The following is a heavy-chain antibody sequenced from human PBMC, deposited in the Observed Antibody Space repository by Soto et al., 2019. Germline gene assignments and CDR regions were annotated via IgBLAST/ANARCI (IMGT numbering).Heavy chain of an antibody. Sequence: SGPTLVEPTQTLTLTCTFSGFSLSTSGVGVGWIRQPPGEALEWLALIYWDDDKHYRPSLKSRLTITKDTSKNQVVLTMTNMDPVDTATYYCAHNYGDYGYFDLWGRGTLVTVS. J-gene: IGHJ2*01. CDR3: AHNYGDYGYFDL. CDR1: GFSLSTSGVG. V-gene: IGHV2-5*02. CDR2: IYWDDDK. D-gene: IGHD4-17*01.